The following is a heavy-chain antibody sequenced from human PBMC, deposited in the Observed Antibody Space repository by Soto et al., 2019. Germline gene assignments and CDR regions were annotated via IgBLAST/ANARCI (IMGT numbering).Heavy chain of an antibody. CDR3: ARDPGFGDFWSGYYRRGTGTTKTSYFDY. CDR2: INPSGGST. Sequence: ASVKVSCKASGYTFTSYYMHWVRQAPGQGLEWMGIINPSGGSTSYAQKFQGRVTMTRDTSTSTVYMELSSLRSEDTAVYYCARDPGFGDFWSGYYRRGTGTTKTSYFDYWGQGTLVTVSS. D-gene: IGHD3-3*01. CDR1: GYTFTSYY. J-gene: IGHJ4*02. V-gene: IGHV1-46*01.